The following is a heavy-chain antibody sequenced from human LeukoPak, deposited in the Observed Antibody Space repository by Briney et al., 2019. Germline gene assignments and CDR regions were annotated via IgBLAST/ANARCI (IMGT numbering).Heavy chain of an antibody. CDR1: GFTFSSYA. CDR2: ISGSGGST. J-gene: IGHJ4*02. V-gene: IGHV3-23*01. D-gene: IGHD2-21*02. CDR3: AATETSGDLTLFDY. Sequence: GGSLRLSCAASGFTFSSYAMSWVRQAPGKGLEWVSAISGSGGSTYYADSVKGRFTISRDNSKNTLYLQMNRLRAEDTAVYYCAATETSGDLTLFDYWGQGTLVTVSS.